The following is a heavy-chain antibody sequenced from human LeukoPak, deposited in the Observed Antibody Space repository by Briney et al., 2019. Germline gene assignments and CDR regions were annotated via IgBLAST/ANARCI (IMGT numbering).Heavy chain of an antibody. CDR2: ISYDGSNK. D-gene: IGHD3-3*01. V-gene: IGHV3-30*03. J-gene: IGHJ6*03. CDR3: ARAPLGDFWSGPPLMDV. CDR1: GFTFSSYG. Sequence: PGRSLRLSCAASGFTFSSYGMHWVRQAPGKGLEWVAVISYDGSNKYYADSVKGRFTISRDNSKNTLYLQMNSLRAEDTAVYYCARAPLGDFWSGPPLMDVWGKGTTVTVSS.